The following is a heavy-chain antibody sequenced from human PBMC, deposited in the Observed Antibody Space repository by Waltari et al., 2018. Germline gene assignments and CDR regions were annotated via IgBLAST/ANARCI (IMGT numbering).Heavy chain of an antibody. D-gene: IGHD2-15*01. V-gene: IGHV4-30-2*01. CDR3: ARGKKKLGYCSGGSCYTDWFDP. CDR2: IYHSGST. Sequence: QLQLQESGSGLVKPSQTLSLTCAVSGGSISSGGYSWSWIRQPPGKGLGWIGYIYHSGSTYYNPSLKSRVTISVDRSKNQFSLKLSSVTAADTAVYYCARGKKKLGYCSGGSCYTDWFDPWGQGTLVTVSS. J-gene: IGHJ5*02. CDR1: GGSISSGGYS.